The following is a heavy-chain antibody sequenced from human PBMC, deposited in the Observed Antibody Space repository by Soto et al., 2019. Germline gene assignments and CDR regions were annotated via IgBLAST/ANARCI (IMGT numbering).Heavy chain of an antibody. J-gene: IGHJ4*02. CDR3: ARHQREYCSSTSCYGPFDY. V-gene: IGHV4-39*01. CDR2: IYYSGST. CDR1: GGSISSSIYI. Sequence: SETLSLTCTVAGGSISSSIYIRGWISQPPGKGLEWIGSIYYSGSTYYNPSLKSRVTISVDTSKNQFSLKLSSVTAADTAVYYCARHQREYCSSTSCYGPFDYWGQGTLVTVSS. D-gene: IGHD2-2*01.